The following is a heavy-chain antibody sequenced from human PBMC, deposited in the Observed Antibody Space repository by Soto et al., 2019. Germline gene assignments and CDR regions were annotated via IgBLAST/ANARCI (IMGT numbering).Heavy chain of an antibody. D-gene: IGHD3-3*01. V-gene: IGHV3-53*01. J-gene: IGHJ6*02. CDR3: ARGPDFWSGYYIPLPYYGMDV. Sequence: GGSLRLSCAASGFTVSSNYMSWVRQAPGKGLEWVSVIYSGGSTYYADSVKGRFTISRDNSKNTLYLQMNSLRAEDTAVYYCARGPDFWSGYYIPLPYYGMDVWGQGTTVTVSS. CDR2: IYSGGST. CDR1: GFTVSSNY.